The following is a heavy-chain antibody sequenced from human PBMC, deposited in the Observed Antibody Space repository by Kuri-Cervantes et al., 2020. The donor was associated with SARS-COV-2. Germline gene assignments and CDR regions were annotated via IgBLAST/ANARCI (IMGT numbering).Heavy chain of an antibody. CDR1: GFTFSSYA. V-gene: IGHV3-23*01. CDR2: ISGSGGST. J-gene: IGHJ3*02. D-gene: IGHD6-25*01. Sequence: GESLKISCPASGFTFSSYAMNWVRQAPGKGLEWVSAISGSGGSTYYADSVKGRFTISRDNAKNTLYLQMNSLRAEDTAVYYCARVFFFQRGRAAFDIWGQGTMVTVSS. CDR3: ARVFFFQRGRAAFDI.